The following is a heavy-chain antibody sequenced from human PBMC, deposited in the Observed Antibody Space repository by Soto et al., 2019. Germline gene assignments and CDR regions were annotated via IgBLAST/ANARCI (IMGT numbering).Heavy chain of an antibody. CDR2: INPNSGGR. CDR3: AIERGTPYYYDSSGSFDI. V-gene: IGHV1-2*04. Sequence: ASVKVSCKASGYTFTGYYMHWVRQAPGQGLEWMGWINPNSGGRNYAQKFQGWVTMTRDTSISTAYMELSRLRSDDTAVYYCAIERGTPYYYDSSGSFDIWGQGTMVTVSS. J-gene: IGHJ3*02. CDR1: GYTFTGYY. D-gene: IGHD3-22*01.